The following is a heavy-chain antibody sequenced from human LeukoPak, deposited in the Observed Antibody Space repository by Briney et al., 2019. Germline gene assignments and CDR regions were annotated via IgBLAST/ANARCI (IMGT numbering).Heavy chain of an antibody. V-gene: IGHV4-59*08. CDR2: IYYSGST. J-gene: IGHJ4*02. CDR1: GGSISSYY. CDR3: ARVSRRYGSGSYYFDY. D-gene: IGHD3-10*01. Sequence: SETLSLTCIVSGGSISSYYWSWIRQPPGKGLEWIGYIYYSGSTNYNPSLKSRVTISVDTSKNQFSLKLSSVTAADTAVYYCARVSRRYGSGSYYFDYWGQGTLVTVSS.